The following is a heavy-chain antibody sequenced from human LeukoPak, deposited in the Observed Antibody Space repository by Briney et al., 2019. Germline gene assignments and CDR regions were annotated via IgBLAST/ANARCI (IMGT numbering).Heavy chain of an antibody. CDR2: IYYSGST. J-gene: IGHJ5*02. V-gene: IGHV4-61*01. CDR1: DGSVSSGSYY. Sequence: PSETLSLTCTVSDGSVSSGSYYWSWIRQPPGKGLEWIGYIYYSGSTNYNPSLKSRVTISVDTSKNQFSLKLSSATAADTAVYYCARDNLDYYGSRWWFDPWGQGTLVTVSS. D-gene: IGHD3-10*01. CDR3: ARDNLDYYGSRWWFDP.